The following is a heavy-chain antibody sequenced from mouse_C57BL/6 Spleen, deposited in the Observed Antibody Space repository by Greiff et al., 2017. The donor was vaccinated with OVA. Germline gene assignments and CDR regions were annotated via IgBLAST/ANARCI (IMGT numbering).Heavy chain of an antibody. D-gene: IGHD1-1*01. CDR2: IWGDGST. CDR3: AKKGIWYGSSYVHWYFDV. CDR1: GFSLTSYG. V-gene: IGHV2-3*01. Sequence: QVHVKQSGPGLVAPSQSLSITCTVSGFSLTSYGVSWVRQPPGKGLEWLGVIWGDGSTNYHSALISRLSISKDNSKSQVFLKLNSLQTDDTATYYCAKKGIWYGSSYVHWYFDVWGTGTTVTVSS. J-gene: IGHJ1*03.